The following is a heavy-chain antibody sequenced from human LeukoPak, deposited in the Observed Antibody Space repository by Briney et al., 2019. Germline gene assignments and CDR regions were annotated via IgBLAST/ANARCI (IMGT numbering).Heavy chain of an antibody. CDR1: GGSISSYY. J-gene: IGHJ3*02. D-gene: IGHD6-19*01. Sequence: SETLSLTCTVSGGSISSYYWSWIRQPPGKGLEWIGYIYYSGSTNYNPSLKSRVTISVDTSKNQFSLKLRSVTAADTAVYYCARALSSGWDYAFDIWGQGTTVTVSS. CDR3: ARALSSGWDYAFDI. CDR2: IYYSGST. V-gene: IGHV4-59*01.